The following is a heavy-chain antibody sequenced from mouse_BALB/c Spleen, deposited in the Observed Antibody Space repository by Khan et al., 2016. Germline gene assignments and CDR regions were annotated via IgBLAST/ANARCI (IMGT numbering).Heavy chain of an antibody. V-gene: IGHV3-1*02. Sequence: EVQLQESGPDLAKPSQSPSLTCTVTGYSITSGYNWHWIRQFPGNKLEWMGYIHYGGSTNYNPSLKSRIYITRDTSKNQFFLQLNSVTTEDTATYYGADAPVICDYWGPGTALTVSS. CDR3: ADAPVICDY. CDR2: IHYGGST. J-gene: IGHJ2*01. CDR1: GYSITSGYN.